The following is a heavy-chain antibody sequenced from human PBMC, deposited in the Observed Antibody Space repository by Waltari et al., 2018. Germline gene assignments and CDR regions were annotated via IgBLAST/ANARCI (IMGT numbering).Heavy chain of an antibody. CDR2: IYSGGST. CDR3: ARELQAAAGTFGY. D-gene: IGHD6-13*01. Sequence: EVQLVESGGGLVQPGGSLRLSCAASGFTVSSNYMSWVRQAPGKGLEWVSVIYSGGSTYYADSVKGRFTISRDNSKNTLYLQMNSLRAEDTAVYYCARELQAAAGTFGYWGQGTLVTVSS. V-gene: IGHV3-66*02. J-gene: IGHJ4*02. CDR1: GFTVSSNY.